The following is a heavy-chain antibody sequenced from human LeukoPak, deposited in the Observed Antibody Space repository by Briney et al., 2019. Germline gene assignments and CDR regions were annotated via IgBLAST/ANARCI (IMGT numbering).Heavy chain of an antibody. Sequence: GGSLRLSCAASGFTFSSYSMNWVRQAPGKGLEWVSYISSSSSTIYYADSVKGRFTISRDNAKNSLYLQMNSLRAEDTAVYYCARGPDSWYYYNLARKSTYFDYWGQGTLVTVSS. D-gene: IGHD6-13*01. CDR1: GFTFSSYS. J-gene: IGHJ4*02. V-gene: IGHV3-48*01. CDR2: ISSSSSTI. CDR3: ARGPDSWYYYNLARKSTYFDY.